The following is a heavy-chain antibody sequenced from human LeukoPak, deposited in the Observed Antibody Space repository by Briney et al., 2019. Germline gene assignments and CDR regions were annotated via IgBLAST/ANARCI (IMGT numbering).Heavy chain of an antibody. Sequence: GGSLRLSCAASGFTFSSYAMNWVRQAPGKGLEWVAVISYDGGNKYYVDSVKGRFTVSRDNSKNTVYLQMNSLRPEDTAVYYCAKVGEKNMVEAFEIWGQGTRVTVSP. V-gene: IGHV3-30*18. CDR2: ISYDGGNK. CDR1: GFTFSSYA. CDR3: AKVGEKNMVEAFEI. J-gene: IGHJ3*02. D-gene: IGHD2/OR15-2a*01.